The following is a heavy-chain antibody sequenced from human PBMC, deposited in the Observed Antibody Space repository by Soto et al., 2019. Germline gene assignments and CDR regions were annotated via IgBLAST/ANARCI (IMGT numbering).Heavy chain of an antibody. D-gene: IGHD3-9*01. CDR3: ARDQYYDIWTGYSYNWFDP. CDR1: GYTFTSYA. Sequence: GASVKVSCKASGYTFTSYAMHWVRQAPGQRLEWMGWINAGNGNTKYSQKFQGRVTITRDTSASTAYMELSSLRSEDTAVYYCARDQYYDIWTGYSYNWFDPWGQGTLVTVSS. CDR2: INAGNGNT. V-gene: IGHV1-3*01. J-gene: IGHJ5*02.